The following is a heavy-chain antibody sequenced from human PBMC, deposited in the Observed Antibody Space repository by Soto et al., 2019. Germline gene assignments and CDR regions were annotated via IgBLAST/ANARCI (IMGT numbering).Heavy chain of an antibody. V-gene: IGHV4-4*07. CDR2: IYATGTT. CDR1: GASISGFY. D-gene: IGHD1-1*01. J-gene: IGHJ5*02. CDR3: VRDGTKTLRDSFDP. Sequence: SETLSLTCTVSGASISGFYWSWIRKSAGKGLEWIGRIYATGTTDYNPSLKSRVMMSVDTSKKQFSLKLRSVTAADTAVYYCVRDGTKTLRDSFDPWGQGISVTVSS.